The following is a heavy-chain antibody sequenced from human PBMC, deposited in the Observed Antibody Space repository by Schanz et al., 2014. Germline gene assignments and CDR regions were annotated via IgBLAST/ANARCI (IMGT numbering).Heavy chain of an antibody. CDR3: ARAKRFGDMDV. Sequence: QVQLVESGSELKKPGASVKVSCKASGYTLTHYAMNWVRQAPGQGPEWMGWISTSNGNTNYIQKLQGRVTMTTDTSTSTAYMELRSLRSDDTAVYYCARAKRFGDMDVWGQGTTVTVSS. D-gene: IGHD3-10*01. CDR2: ISTSNGNT. CDR1: GYTLTHYA. V-gene: IGHV1-18*01. J-gene: IGHJ6*02.